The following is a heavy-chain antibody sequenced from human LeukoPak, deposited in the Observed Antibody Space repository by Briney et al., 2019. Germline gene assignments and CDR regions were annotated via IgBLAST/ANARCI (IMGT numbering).Heavy chain of an antibody. CDR1: GFTFSRFW. J-gene: IGHJ4*02. CDR3: VREGASGWTFDY. D-gene: IGHD6-19*01. Sequence: GGSLRLSCAASGFTFSRFWMSWVRQGPGKGLEWVANIKQDGSEKYYVDSVKGRFTISRDDAKNSPYLQMNSLGADDTAVYYCVREGASGWTFDYWGQGALVTVSS. V-gene: IGHV3-7*01. CDR2: IKQDGSEK.